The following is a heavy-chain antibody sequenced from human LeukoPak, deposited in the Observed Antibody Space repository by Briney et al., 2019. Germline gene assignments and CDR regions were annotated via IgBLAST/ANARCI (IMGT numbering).Heavy chain of an antibody. D-gene: IGHD4-17*01. V-gene: IGHV1-69*13. CDR1: GGTFNNYA. CDR3: ARSPLMTTVTTPNYYYHMDV. Sequence: ASVKVSCKASGGTFNNYAINWVRQAPGQGLEWMGGIIPIFRVPDYSQKLEGRVTITADDSTSTAYMELSRLTSEDTAVYYCARSPLMTTVTTPNYYYHMDVWGKGTTVTVS. CDR2: IIPIFRVP. J-gene: IGHJ6*03.